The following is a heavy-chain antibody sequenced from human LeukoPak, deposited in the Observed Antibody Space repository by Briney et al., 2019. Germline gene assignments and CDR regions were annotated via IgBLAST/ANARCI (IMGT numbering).Heavy chain of an antibody. CDR3: ARSNDTEAYHNNWFDP. CDR1: ADSISNSY. V-gene: IGHV4-4*07. J-gene: IGHJ5*02. Sequence: SETLSLTCSVTADSISNSYWSTIWQSAGKGLEWIGRIYTSGSTNYNPSLKSRVTMSVDKSKNQFSLKVTSVTAADTAVYYCARSNDTEAYHNNWFDPWGQGTLVTVSS. CDR2: IYTSGST. D-gene: IGHD5-18*01.